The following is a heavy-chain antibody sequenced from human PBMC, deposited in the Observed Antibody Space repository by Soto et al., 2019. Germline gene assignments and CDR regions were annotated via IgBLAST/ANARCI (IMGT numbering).Heavy chain of an antibody. J-gene: IGHJ4*02. CDR3: ARDQEVGAVTAILYY. V-gene: IGHV3-30*03. D-gene: IGHD2-21*02. CDR1: GFTFSAYG. CDR2: ISYDGSNK. Sequence: PGGSLRLSCAASGFTFSAYGMHWVRLAPGKGLEWVAVISYDGSNKFYADSVRGRFTISRDKSKNTLYLQMNSLRAEDTAVYYCARDQEVGAVTAILYYWGQGTLVTVSS.